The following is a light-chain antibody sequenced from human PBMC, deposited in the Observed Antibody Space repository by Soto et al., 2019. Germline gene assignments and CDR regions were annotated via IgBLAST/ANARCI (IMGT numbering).Light chain of an antibody. CDR2: GNS. Sequence: QSVLTQPLSVSGAPGQRVTISCTGSSSNIGAGYDVHWYQQLPGTAPKLLIYGNSNRPSGVPDRFSGSKSGTSASLAITGLQAEDEAEYYCQSYDSRDYVFGTGTKV. V-gene: IGLV1-40*01. CDR1: SSNIGAGYD. CDR3: QSYDSRDYV. J-gene: IGLJ1*01.